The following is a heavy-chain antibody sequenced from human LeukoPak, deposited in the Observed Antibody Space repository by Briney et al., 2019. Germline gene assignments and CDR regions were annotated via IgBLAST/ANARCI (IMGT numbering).Heavy chain of an antibody. V-gene: IGHV3-30*18. D-gene: IGHD1-1*01. CDR1: GFTFSSYG. J-gene: IGHJ6*02. CDR2: ISYDGSNK. CDR3: AKDLVVGERSNGMDV. Sequence: GGSLRLSCAASGFTFSSYGMHWVRQAPGKGLEWVAVISYDGSNKYYADSVKGRFTISRDNSKNTLYLQMNSLRAEDTAVYYCAKDLVVGERSNGMDVWGQGTRSPSP.